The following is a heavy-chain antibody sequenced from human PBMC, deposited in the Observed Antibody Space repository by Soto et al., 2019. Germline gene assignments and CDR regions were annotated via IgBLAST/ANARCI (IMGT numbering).Heavy chain of an antibody. V-gene: IGHV1-46*01. CDR2: INPSGGST. CDR3: ACSIRHPHRAIHLRAPTPLVSLFYG. J-gene: IGHJ6*01. Sequence: APVKVSCKAAGSSFTSYYMHWVRQAPGQGLEWMGIINPSGGSTSYAQKFQGRVTMTRDTSMSTVYMELSSLRSEDTAVYYCACSIRHPHRAIHLRAPTPLVSLFYG. CDR1: GSSFTSYY. D-gene: IGHD6-6*01.